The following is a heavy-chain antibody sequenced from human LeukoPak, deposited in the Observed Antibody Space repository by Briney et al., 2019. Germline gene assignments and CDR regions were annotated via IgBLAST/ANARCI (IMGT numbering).Heavy chain of an antibody. V-gene: IGHV3-48*03. D-gene: IGHD6-6*01. CDR2: IGSSGRSI. Sequence: GGSLRLSCAASGFTFSSYEMNWVRQAPGKGLERVSYIGSSGRSIYYADSVKGRFTISRDNAKNSLYLQMNSLRAEDTAVYYCARLYSSSSGKAFDIWGQGTMVTVSS. CDR1: GFTFSSYE. CDR3: ARLYSSSSGKAFDI. J-gene: IGHJ3*02.